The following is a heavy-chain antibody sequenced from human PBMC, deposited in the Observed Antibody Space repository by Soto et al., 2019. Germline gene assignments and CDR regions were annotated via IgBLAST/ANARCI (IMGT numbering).Heavy chain of an antibody. V-gene: IGHV1-46*03. Sequence: ASVKVSCKASGYTFTSYYMHWVRQAPGQGLEWMGIINPSGGSTSYAQKFQGRVTMTRDTSTSTVYMELSSLRSEDTAVYYCARDREYTDGYYYYMDVWGKGTAVTVSS. J-gene: IGHJ6*03. CDR1: GYTFTSYY. CDR2: INPSGGST. CDR3: ARDREYTDGYYYYMDV. D-gene: IGHD2-2*02.